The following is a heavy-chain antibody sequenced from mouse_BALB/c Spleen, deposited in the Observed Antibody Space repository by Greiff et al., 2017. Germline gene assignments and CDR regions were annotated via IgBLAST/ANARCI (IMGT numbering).Heavy chain of an antibody. CDR2: ISSGGSYT. CDR1: GFTFSSYA. Sequence: EVNVVESGGDLVKPGGSLKLSCAASGFTFSSYAMSWVRQSPEKRLEWVAEISSGGSYTYYPDTVTGRFTISRDNAKNTLYLEMSSLRSEDTAMYYCARVYGSHYFDYWGQGTTLTVSS. J-gene: IGHJ2*01. CDR3: ARVYGSHYFDY. V-gene: IGHV5-9-4*01. D-gene: IGHD1-1*01.